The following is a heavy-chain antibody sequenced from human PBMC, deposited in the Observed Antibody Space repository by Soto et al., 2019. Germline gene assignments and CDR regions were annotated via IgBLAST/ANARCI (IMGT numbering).Heavy chain of an antibody. CDR1: GFPFSGYA. Sequence: GGSLRLSCAASGFPFSGYAINWVRQAPGKGLEWVSIISGIGSSTNYADSVKGRFTISRDNSRDTVHLQMNSLRAEDTAVYYCAKSYSGDYAHRLLFDNWGQGTLVTVSS. J-gene: IGHJ4*02. D-gene: IGHD4-17*01. CDR2: ISGIGSST. V-gene: IGHV3-23*01. CDR3: AKSYSGDYAHRLLFDN.